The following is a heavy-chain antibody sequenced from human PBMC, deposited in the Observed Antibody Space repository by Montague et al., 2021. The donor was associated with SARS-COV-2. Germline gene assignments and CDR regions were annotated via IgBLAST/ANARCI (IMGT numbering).Heavy chain of an antibody. CDR1: GGSISSGDYY. CDR2: IYHTGST. Sequence: TLSLTCTVSGGSISSGDYYWSWIRQHPGKGLEWIGYIYHTGSTHYNPSLKSRVTISKETSTNHFSLNLSSVTAADSAVYYCARDSEYYDSSGYSYDAFDTWGQGTKVTVSS. CDR3: ARDSEYYDSSGYSYDAFDT. J-gene: IGHJ3*02. D-gene: IGHD3-22*01. V-gene: IGHV4-31*03.